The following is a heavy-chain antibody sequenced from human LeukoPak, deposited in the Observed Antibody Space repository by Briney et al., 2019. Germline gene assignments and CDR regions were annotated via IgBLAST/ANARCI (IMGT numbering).Heavy chain of an antibody. D-gene: IGHD5-12*01. CDR1: GGSFSGYY. J-gene: IGHJ6*04. Sequence: PSETLSLTCAVYGGSFSGYYWSWIRQPPGKGLEWIGEINHSGSTNYNPSLKSRVTISVDTSKNQFSLKLSSVTAADTAVYYCARGISLRVRYSKRGMDVWGKGTTVTVSS. CDR2: INHSGST. CDR3: ARGISLRVRYSKRGMDV. V-gene: IGHV4-34*01.